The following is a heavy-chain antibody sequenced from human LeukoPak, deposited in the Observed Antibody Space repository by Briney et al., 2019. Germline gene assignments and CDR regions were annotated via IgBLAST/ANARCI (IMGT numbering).Heavy chain of an antibody. V-gene: IGHV1-46*01. J-gene: IGHJ6*03. D-gene: IGHD3-16*01. CDR1: GYSFTIYN. CDR2: INPSDGAT. CDR3: AREKRGGLPGNLGGLFATYYTYYYMDV. Sequence: ASVKVSCKASGYSFTIYNIHWVRQAPGQGLEWMGMINPSDGATTYAQRFQGRLTMTRDMSTTTVYMDLRSLRSEDTAVYFCAREKRGGLPGNLGGLFATYYTYYYMDVWGRGTMVTVSS.